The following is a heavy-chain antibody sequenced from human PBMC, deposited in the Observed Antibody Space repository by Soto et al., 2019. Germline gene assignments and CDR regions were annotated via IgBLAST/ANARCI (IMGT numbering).Heavy chain of an antibody. CDR2: ISSDGSDK. J-gene: IGHJ4*02. CDR3: AKEPYDSTGFYYSFHH. Sequence: QAQLVESGGGVVQPGRSLRLSCAASGFTFSSYGMHWVRQAPGKGLEWVAVISSDGSDKNYADSVKGRFSISRDNSRNTVFLQMNSLRPEDTAVFYCAKEPYDSTGFYYSFHHWGQGTLVTVSS. D-gene: IGHD3-22*01. CDR1: GFTFSSYG. V-gene: IGHV3-30*18.